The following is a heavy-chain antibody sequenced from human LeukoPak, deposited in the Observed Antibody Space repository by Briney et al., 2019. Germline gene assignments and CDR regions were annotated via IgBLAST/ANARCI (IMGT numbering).Heavy chain of an antibody. D-gene: IGHD2-8*01. V-gene: IGHV1-2*02. Sequence: ASVKVSCKAFGFTFIDHYIHWVRQAPGQGLEWMGWINPNSGGTTIERKFQGRVTMTRDTSINTVYMELTRLRSNDTAVYFCARDQPVQYCTKTYCFLNWFDPWGQGTLVTVST. CDR3: ARDQPVQYCTKTYCFLNWFDP. J-gene: IGHJ5*02. CDR1: GFTFIDHY. CDR2: INPNSGGT.